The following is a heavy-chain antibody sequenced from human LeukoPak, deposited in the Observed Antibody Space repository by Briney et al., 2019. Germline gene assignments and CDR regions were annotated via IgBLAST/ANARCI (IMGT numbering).Heavy chain of an antibody. V-gene: IGHV3-48*02. CDR2: ISSSGSTV. J-gene: IGHJ6*02. D-gene: IGHD4-23*01. Sequence: GGSLRLSCAASGFTFSAYSINWVRQAPGKGLEWVSYISSSGSTVFYADSVKGRFTISRDNAKNSLYLRMNSLRDEDTAVYYCAREDYGGMDVWGQGTTVTVSS. CDR1: GFTFSAYS. CDR3: AREDYGGMDV.